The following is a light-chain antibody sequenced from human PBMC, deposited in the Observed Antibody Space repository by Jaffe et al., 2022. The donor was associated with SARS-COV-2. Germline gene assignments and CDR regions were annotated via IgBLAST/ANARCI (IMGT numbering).Light chain of an antibody. J-gene: IGKJ1*01. Sequence: EIVLTQSPGTLSLSPGDRATLSCRASQSVSSNYLAWYQQKPGQAPRLLIYGASSRATGIPDRFSGSGSGTAFTLTISGLEPEDFAVYSCQQYGTSPWTFGQGTRVEIK. V-gene: IGKV3-20*01. CDR1: QSVSSNY. CDR3: QQYGTSPWT. CDR2: GAS.